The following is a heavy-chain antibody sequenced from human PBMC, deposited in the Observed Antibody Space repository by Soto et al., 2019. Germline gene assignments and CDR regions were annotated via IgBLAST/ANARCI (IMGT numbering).Heavy chain of an antibody. V-gene: IGHV3-21*01. Sequence: PGGSLRLSCAASGFTFSRYSMHWVRQAPGKGLEWVSSISSTTNYIYYADSMKGRFIVSRDNAKNSVYLDMNSLSAEDTAVYYCARESEDLTSNFDYWGQGTLVTVSS. J-gene: IGHJ4*02. CDR1: GFTFSRYS. CDR2: ISSTTNYI. CDR3: ARESEDLTSNFDY.